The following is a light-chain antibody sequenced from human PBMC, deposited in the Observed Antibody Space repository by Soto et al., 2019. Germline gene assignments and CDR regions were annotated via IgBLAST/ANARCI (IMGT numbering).Light chain of an antibody. CDR2: GNS. CDR1: NSNIGAGYV. J-gene: IGLJ3*02. V-gene: IGLV1-40*01. CDR3: QSYDSSLSGWV. Sequence: QSVLTQPPSVSGAPGQRVTISCTGYNSNIGAGYVVHWYQQLPGTAPKLLIYGNSNRPSGVPDRFSASKSGTSASLAITGLQAEDEADYYCQSYDSSLSGWVFGGGTKVTVL.